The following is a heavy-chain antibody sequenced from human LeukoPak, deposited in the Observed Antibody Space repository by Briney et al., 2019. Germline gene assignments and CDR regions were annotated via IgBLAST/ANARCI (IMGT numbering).Heavy chain of an antibody. Sequence: PGGSLRLSCAASGFTFDDYTMHWVCQAPGKGLEWVSLISWDGGSTYYADSVKGRFSISRDNAQNSLHLQMNSLRGDDTGVYFCARKGEVTTPTKNAFDLWGRGTMVTVSS. CDR2: ISWDGGST. CDR1: GFTFDDYT. CDR3: ARKGEVTTPTKNAFDL. V-gene: IGHV3-43*01. J-gene: IGHJ3*01. D-gene: IGHD3-16*01.